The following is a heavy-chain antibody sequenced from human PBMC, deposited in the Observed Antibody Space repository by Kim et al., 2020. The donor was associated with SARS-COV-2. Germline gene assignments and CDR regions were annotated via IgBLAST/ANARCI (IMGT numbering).Heavy chain of an antibody. V-gene: IGHV4-31*02. CDR2: ST. D-gene: IGHD3-16*01. CDR3: ARVMMYYFDY. J-gene: IGHJ4*02. Sequence: STYYNPSLKSRVTIAVDTSKNQFSLKLSSVTAADTAVYYCARVMMYYFDYWGQGTLVTVSS.